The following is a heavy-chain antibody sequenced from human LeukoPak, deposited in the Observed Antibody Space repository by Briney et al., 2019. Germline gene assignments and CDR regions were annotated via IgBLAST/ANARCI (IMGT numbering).Heavy chain of an antibody. Sequence: SETLSLTCTVSGGSISSYYWSWIRQPPGKGLEWIGYIYYSGSTNYNPSLKSRVTISVDASKNQFSLKLSSVTAADTAVYYCARDLRSDAFDIWGQGTMVTVSS. V-gene: IGHV4-59*01. CDR1: GGSISSYY. CDR3: ARDLRSDAFDI. CDR2: IYYSGST. J-gene: IGHJ3*02.